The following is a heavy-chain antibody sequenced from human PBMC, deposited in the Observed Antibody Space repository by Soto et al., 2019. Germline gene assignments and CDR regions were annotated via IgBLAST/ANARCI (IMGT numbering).Heavy chain of an antibody. CDR3: AHRQTAPESSSWYVGRGWAFDI. D-gene: IGHD6-13*01. CDR2: IYWDDDK. V-gene: IGHV2-5*02. CDR1: GFSLSTSGVG. Sequence: QITLKESGPTLVKTTQTLTLTCTLSGFSLSTSGVGVGWIRQPPGKALEWLALIYWDDDKRYSPSLKSRLSIPKDTSKIQVVLTITNMAPVDTATYYCAHRQTAPESSSWYVGRGWAFDIWGQGTMVTVSS. J-gene: IGHJ3*02.